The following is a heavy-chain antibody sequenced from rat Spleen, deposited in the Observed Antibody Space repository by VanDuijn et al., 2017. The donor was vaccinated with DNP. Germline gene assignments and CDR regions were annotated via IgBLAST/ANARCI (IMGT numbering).Heavy chain of an antibody. V-gene: IGHV5-22*01. Sequence: EVQLVESGGGLVQPGRSLKLSCAASGFTFSNYDMAWVRQAPTKGLEWVAYISYDGGSTHYGDSVKGRFTISRDNAKSTLYLQMNSLRSEDMATYYCARPGLGTIDYWGQGVMVTVSS. CDR2: ISYDGGST. D-gene: IGHD4-2*01. CDR1: GFTFSNYD. CDR3: ARPGLGTIDY. J-gene: IGHJ2*01.